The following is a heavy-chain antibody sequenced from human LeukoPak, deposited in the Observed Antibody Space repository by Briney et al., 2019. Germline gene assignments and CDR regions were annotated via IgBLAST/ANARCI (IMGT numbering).Heavy chain of an antibody. V-gene: IGHV3-48*04. J-gene: IGHJ6*02. Sequence: GGSLRLSCAASGFTFSSYSMNWVRQAPGKGLEWVSSISSSSSTKYYADSVKGRFTISRDNAKNSLYLQMNSLRAEDTAVYYCARSVRGVIPPAMDVWGQGTTVTVSS. CDR2: ISSSSSTK. CDR3: ARSVRGVIPPAMDV. CDR1: GFTFSSYS. D-gene: IGHD3-10*01.